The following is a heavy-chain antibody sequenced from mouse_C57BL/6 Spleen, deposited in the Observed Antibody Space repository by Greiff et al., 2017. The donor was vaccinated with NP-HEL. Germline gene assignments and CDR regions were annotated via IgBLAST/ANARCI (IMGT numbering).Heavy chain of an antibody. CDR1: GFTFSDYY. CDR3: ARVGHYYYGSSSWYFDV. Sequence: EVKLVESEGGLVQPGSSMKLSCTASGFTFSDYYMAWVRQVPEKGLECVANINYDGSSTYYLDSLKSRFIISRDNAKNILYLQMSSLKSEDTATYYCARVGHYYYGSSSWYFDVWGTGTTVTVSS. V-gene: IGHV5-16*01. J-gene: IGHJ1*03. D-gene: IGHD1-1*01. CDR2: INYDGSST.